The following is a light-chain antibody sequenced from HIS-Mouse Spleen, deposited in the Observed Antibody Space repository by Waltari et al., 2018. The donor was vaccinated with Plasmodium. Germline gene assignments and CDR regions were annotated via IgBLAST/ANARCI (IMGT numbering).Light chain of an antibody. CDR3: QQRSNWPPLT. V-gene: IGKV3-11*01. CDR1: QSVSSY. Sequence: IVFTQSPATLSLSPGDRATLSCRASQSVSSYLAWYQQKPGQAPRLLIYDASNRATGIPARFSGSGSGTDFTLTISSLEPEDFAVYYCQQRSNWPPLTFGGGTKVEIK. CDR2: DAS. J-gene: IGKJ4*01.